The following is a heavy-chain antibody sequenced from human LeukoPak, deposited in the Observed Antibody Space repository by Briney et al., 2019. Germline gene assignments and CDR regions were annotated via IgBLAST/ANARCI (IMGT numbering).Heavy chain of an antibody. V-gene: IGHV4-59*08. CDR3: ARHKVSSSWYIDY. CDR1: GGSTSSYY. CDR2: IYYSGST. Sequence: SETLSLTCTVSGGSTSSYYWSWIRQPPGKGLEWIGYIYYSGSTNYNPSLKSRVTISVDTSKNQFSLKLSSVTAADTAVYYCARHKVSSSWYIDYWGQGTLVTVSS. D-gene: IGHD6-13*01. J-gene: IGHJ4*02.